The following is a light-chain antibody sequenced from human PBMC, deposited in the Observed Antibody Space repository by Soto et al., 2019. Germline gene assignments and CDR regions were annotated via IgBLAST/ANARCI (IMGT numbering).Light chain of an antibody. J-gene: IGKJ5*01. CDR1: QSLVPSDGNTY. V-gene: IGKV2-24*01. CDR3: MQSSHSPIT. CDR2: KIP. Sequence: DIVMTQTPLSSPVTLGQPASISCRSSQSLVPSDGNTYLRWLQQRPGQPPRLLIYKIPDRFSGVPDRFSGSGAGTDFTLKISRVEAEDVGVYYCMQSSHSPITFGQGTRLEIK.